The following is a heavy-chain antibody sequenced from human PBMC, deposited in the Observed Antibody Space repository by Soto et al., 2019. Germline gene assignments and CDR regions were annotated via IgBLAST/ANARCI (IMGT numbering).Heavy chain of an antibody. D-gene: IGHD4-17*01. CDR3: ASVTTFGYELGDGMDF. CDR1: GGTFSSYA. Sequence: QVQLVQSGAEVKKPGSSVKVSCKASGGTFSSYAISWVRQAPGQGLEWMGGIIPIFGTANHAQKFQGGVTITADESTTTADMELSSLSSEDTAVYYCASVTTFGYELGDGMDFWVQGTTVTVSS. V-gene: IGHV1-69*12. CDR2: IIPIFGTA. J-gene: IGHJ6*02.